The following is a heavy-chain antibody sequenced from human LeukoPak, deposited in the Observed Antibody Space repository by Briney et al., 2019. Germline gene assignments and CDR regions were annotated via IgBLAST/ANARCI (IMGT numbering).Heavy chain of an antibody. CDR3: ARHLGGYSYGFDAFDI. CDR1: GGSISSYY. D-gene: IGHD5-18*01. J-gene: IGHJ3*02. V-gene: IGHV4-59*08. Sequence: SETLSLTCTVSGGSISSYYWSWIRQPPGKGLEWIGYIYYSGSTNYNPSLKSRVTISVDTSKNQFSLKLSSVTAADTAVYYCARHLGGYSYGFDAFDIWGQGTMVTVSS. CDR2: IYYSGST.